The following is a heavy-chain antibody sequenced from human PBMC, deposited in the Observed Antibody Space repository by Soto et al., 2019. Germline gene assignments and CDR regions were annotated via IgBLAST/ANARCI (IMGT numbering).Heavy chain of an antibody. D-gene: IGHD3-3*01. J-gene: IGHJ4*02. CDR2: IYPGDSDT. CDR3: ARFPDSWSGYHYYFDY. Sequence: GESLKISCKGSGYSFTSYWIGWVRQMPGKGLEWMGIIYPGDSDTRYSPSFQGQVTISADKSISTAYLQWSSLKASDTAIYYCARFPDSWSGYHYYFDYWGQGTLVTVSS. V-gene: IGHV5-51*01. CDR1: GYSFTSYW.